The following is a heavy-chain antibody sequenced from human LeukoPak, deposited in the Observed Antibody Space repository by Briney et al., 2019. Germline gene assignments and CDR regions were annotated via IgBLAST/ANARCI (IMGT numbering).Heavy chain of an antibody. CDR1: GYTFSSYG. CDR3: ARDRSGWYFASAFDI. Sequence: GASVKLSCKASGYTFSSYGISWVRQGPGQGLEWMGWISAYNGNTNYAQKLQGRVTMTTDTSTSTAYMELRSLRSDDTAVYYCARDRSGWYFASAFDIWGQGTMVTVSS. D-gene: IGHD6-19*01. V-gene: IGHV1-18*01. J-gene: IGHJ3*02. CDR2: ISAYNGNT.